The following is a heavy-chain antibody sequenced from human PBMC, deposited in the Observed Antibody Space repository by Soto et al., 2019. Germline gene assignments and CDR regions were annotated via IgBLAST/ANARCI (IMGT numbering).Heavy chain of an antibody. V-gene: IGHV1-69*02. Sequence: SVKVSCKASGGTFSSYTISWVRQAPGQGLEWMGRIIPILGIANYAQKFQGRVTITADKSTSTAYMELSSLRSEDTAVYYCARGYSGYDFPSDNWRQGTLVTVSS. CDR2: IIPILGIA. CDR1: GGTFSSYT. CDR3: ARGYSGYDFPSDN. D-gene: IGHD5-12*01. J-gene: IGHJ4*02.